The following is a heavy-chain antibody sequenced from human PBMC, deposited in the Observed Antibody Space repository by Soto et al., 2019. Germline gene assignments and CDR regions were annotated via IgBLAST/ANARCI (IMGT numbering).Heavy chain of an antibody. CDR1: GYTFTSYD. CDR2: MNPNSGNT. Sequence: ASVKVSWKASGYTFTSYDINWVRQATGQGFEYLGWMNPNSGNTGYVKKFQGRVTMTRDTSMSTAYMELSSLRFEDTAIYYCARIYCSGGICFPNWVDPWGQGTLVTVSS. D-gene: IGHD2-8*02. CDR3: ARIYCSGGICFPNWVDP. V-gene: IGHV1-8*01. J-gene: IGHJ5*02.